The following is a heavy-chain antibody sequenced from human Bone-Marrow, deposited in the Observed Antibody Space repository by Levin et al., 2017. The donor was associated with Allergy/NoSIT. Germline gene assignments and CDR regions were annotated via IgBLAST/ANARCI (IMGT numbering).Heavy chain of an antibody. V-gene: IGHV3-33*01. D-gene: IGHD3-10*01. J-gene: IGHJ4*02. CDR3: ARWFVDQHFDS. Sequence: GGSLRLSCAVSGYTFSNYGIHWVRQAPGKGLEWVAVIWAVGGKKYYAESVKGRFTISRGNSKNTVHLQMNSLRAEDTAVFYCARWFVDQHFDSWGQGTLVTVSS. CDR1: GYTFSNYG. CDR2: IWAVGGKK.